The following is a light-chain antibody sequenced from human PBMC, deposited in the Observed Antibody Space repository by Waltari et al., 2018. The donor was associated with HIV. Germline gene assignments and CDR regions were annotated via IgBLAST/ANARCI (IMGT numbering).Light chain of an antibody. CDR2: AAS. J-gene: IGKJ3*01. Sequence: DIQMTQSPSSLSASLADRIVITCRAIHNIITYLNWYRPKPGRAPDLLIYAASTLRSGVPSRFSGSGSGTDFTLTISSLQPDDFATYYCQQSYRSLTFGPGTKVDV. V-gene: IGKV1-39*01. CDR3: QQSYRSLT. CDR1: HNIITY.